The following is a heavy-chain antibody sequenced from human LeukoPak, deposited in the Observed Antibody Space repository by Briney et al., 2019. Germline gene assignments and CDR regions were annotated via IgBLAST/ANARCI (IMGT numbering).Heavy chain of an antibody. CDR3: ATEIRGRIIPQLAY. V-gene: IGHV1-24*01. D-gene: IGHD3-10*01. J-gene: IGHJ1*01. CDR1: GDTLSELS. CDR2: FDPEDGEI. Sequence: ASVKVSCKVSGDTLSELSMHWVRQAAGKGLEWRGGFDPEDGEIIYAQNFPRRVTMTQDTYTDTAYMELSSLRSDDTAVYYCATEIRGRIIPQLAYCGQGSLATVPS.